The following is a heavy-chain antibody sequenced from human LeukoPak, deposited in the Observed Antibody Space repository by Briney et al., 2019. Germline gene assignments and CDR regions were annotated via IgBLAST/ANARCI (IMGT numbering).Heavy chain of an antibody. J-gene: IGHJ5*02. D-gene: IGHD2-2*01. Sequence: SGTLSLTCTVSGGSISSYYWSWIRQPPGKGLEWIGYIYYSGSTNYNPSLKSRVTISVDTSKNQFSLKLSSVTAADTAVYYCARELVVVPAASNWFDPWGQGTLVTVSS. CDR1: GGSISSYY. CDR2: IYYSGST. V-gene: IGHV4-59*01. CDR3: ARELVVVPAASNWFDP.